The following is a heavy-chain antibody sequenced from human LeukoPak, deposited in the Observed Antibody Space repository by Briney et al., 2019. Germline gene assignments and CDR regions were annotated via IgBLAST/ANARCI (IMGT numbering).Heavy chain of an antibody. D-gene: IGHD6-19*01. CDR1: GGSISSYY. J-gene: IGHJ4*02. CDR2: IYYSGST. CDR3: ARDLSSGWGFDY. V-gene: IGHV4-59*01. Sequence: PSETLSLTCTVSGGSISSYYWSWIRQPPGKGLEWVGYIYYSGSTNYNPSLKSRVTISVDTSKNQFSLKLSSVTAADTAVYYCARDLSSGWGFDYWGQGTLVTVSS.